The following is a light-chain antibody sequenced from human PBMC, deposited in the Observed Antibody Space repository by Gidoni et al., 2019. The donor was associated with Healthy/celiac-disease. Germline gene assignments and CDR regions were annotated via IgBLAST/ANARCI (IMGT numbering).Light chain of an antibody. CDR3: QQYGSSPPYT. CDR2: AAS. CDR1: QSVSSSY. Sequence: EIVLPQSPGTLSLSPGARATLSCRASQSVSSSYLAWYQQKPGQAPRLLIYAASSRATSIPDRFSGSESGTDFTLTISKLEPEDFAVYCCQQYGSSPPYTFGQGTKLEIK. V-gene: IGKV3-20*01. J-gene: IGKJ2*01.